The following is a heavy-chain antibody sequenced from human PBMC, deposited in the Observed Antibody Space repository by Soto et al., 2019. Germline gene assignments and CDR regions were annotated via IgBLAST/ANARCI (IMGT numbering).Heavy chain of an antibody. CDR2: IKQDGSEK. J-gene: IGHJ4*02. CDR1: GFTFSSYW. Sequence: GGSLRLSCVASGFTFSSYWMSWVRQAPGKGLEWVANIKQDGSEKYYVDSVKGRFTISRDNAKNSLYLQMNSLRAEDTAVYYCARDGLDIVATDYWGQGTLVTVSS. V-gene: IGHV3-7*01. CDR3: ARDGLDIVATDY. D-gene: IGHD5-12*01.